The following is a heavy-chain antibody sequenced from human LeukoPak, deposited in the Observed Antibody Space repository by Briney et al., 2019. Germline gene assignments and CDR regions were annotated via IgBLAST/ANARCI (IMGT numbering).Heavy chain of an antibody. CDR1: GGSISSSSYY. J-gene: IGHJ4*02. CDR2: ISYSGST. Sequence: SETLSLTCTVSGGSISSSSYYWGWIRQPPGKGLDWIGSISYSGSTYYNPSLKSRVTISVDTSKNQFSLKLSSVTAADTAVYYCARLAAVGGPIDYWGQGTLVTVSS. D-gene: IGHD4-23*01. CDR3: ARLAAVGGPIDY. V-gene: IGHV4-39*07.